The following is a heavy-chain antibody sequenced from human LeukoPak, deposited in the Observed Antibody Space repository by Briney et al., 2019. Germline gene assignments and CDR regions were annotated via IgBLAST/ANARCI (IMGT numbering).Heavy chain of an antibody. V-gene: IGHV1-69*04. CDR2: IIPILGIA. Sequence: ASVKVSCKASGGTFSSYAISWVRQAPGQGLEWMGRIIPILGIANYAQKLQGRVTITADKSTSTAYMELSSLRSEDTAVYYCARVEYSTIVPGYYYYYGMDVWGQGTTVTVSS. CDR1: GGTFSSYA. J-gene: IGHJ6*02. D-gene: IGHD2-21*01. CDR3: ARVEYSTIVPGYYYYYGMDV.